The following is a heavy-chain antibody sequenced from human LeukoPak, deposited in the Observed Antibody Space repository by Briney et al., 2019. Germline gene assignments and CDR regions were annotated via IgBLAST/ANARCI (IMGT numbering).Heavy chain of an antibody. D-gene: IGHD3-22*01. CDR1: GFTFSSYS. Sequence: GGSLRLSCAASGFTFSSYSMNWVRQAPGKGLEWVSSISSSSSYIYYADSVKGRFTISRDNAKNSLYLQMNSLRAEDTAVYYCAREGHYYDSSGYSAYFDYWGQGTLVTVSS. V-gene: IGHV3-21*01. J-gene: IGHJ4*02. CDR2: ISSSSSYI. CDR3: AREGHYYDSSGYSAYFDY.